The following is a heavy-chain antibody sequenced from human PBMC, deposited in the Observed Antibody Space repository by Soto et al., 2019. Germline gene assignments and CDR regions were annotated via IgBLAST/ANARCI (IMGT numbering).Heavy chain of an antibody. D-gene: IGHD5-18*01. J-gene: IGHJ4*02. V-gene: IGHV3-30*18. CDR1: GFTFSSYG. Sequence: SIRLSCAASGFTFSSYGMPWVRQAPGKGLAWVAVISYDGSNKYYADSVKGRFTISRDNSKNTLYLQMNRLRAEDTAVDYWAKDDGWILFSPDYYFDYWGQGTLGTVSS. CDR3: AKDDGWILFSPDYYFDY. CDR2: ISYDGSNK.